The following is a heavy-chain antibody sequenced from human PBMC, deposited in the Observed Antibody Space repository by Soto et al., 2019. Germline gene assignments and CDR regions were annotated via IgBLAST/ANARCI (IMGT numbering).Heavy chain of an antibody. J-gene: IGHJ4*02. CDR2: ISSTGRTI. V-gene: IGHV3-11*01. D-gene: IGHD6-19*01. CDR1: GFTFSNYY. Sequence: PGGSLRLSCGASGFTFSNYYMSWIRQAPGKGLEWVSYISSTGRTIYYADSVKGRFTVSRDNAQNSLSLKLNSLRVEDTAVYYCARSYSSGWEFDYWGQGTQVTGSS. CDR3: ARSYSSGWEFDY.